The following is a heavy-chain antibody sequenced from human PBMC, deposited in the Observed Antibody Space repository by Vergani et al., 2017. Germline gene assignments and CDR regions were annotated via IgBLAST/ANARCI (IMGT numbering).Heavy chain of an antibody. V-gene: IGHV1-18*04. J-gene: IGHJ4*02. CDR3: AGEQWRPIDNFDY. D-gene: IGHD6-19*01. CDR1: GYTFNSYG. CDR2: ISAYNGNT. Sequence: QVQLVQSGAEVKKPGASVKVSCKASGYTFNSYGMSWVRQAPGQGLEWMGWISAYNGNTNYAQKLQGRVTMTTGTSTSTAYMELRSVRSDDTAVYYCAGEQWRPIDNFDYWGQGTLVTVSS.